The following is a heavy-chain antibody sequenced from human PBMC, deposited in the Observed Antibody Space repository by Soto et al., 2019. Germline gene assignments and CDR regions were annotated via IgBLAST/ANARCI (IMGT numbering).Heavy chain of an antibody. CDR3: ARAGRGGYNFDF. D-gene: IGHD5-12*01. CDR2: ISAYNGNT. Sequence: ASVKVSCKASGYTFTSYGISWVRQAPGQGLEWMGWISAYNGNTNYAQKLQGRVTMTSDTSTSTAYMDVRSLRSDDTAAYYCARAGRGGYNFDFWGQGTLVTVSS. V-gene: IGHV1-18*01. J-gene: IGHJ4*02. CDR1: GYTFTSYG.